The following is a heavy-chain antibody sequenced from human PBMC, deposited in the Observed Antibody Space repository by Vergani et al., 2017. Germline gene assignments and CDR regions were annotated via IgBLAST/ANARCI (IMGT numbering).Heavy chain of an antibody. D-gene: IGHD3-22*01. CDR2: IYHSGST. V-gene: IGHV4-4*02. CDR1: GFTFTDYG. Sequence: VQLVESGGGLEQPGRSLRLSCRASGFTFTDYGISWVRQAPGKGLEWIGEIYHSGSTNYNPSLKSRVTISVDKSKNQFSLKLSSVTAADTAVYYCASNGYYCLDYWGRGTLVTVSS. J-gene: IGHJ4*02. CDR3: ASNGYYCLDY.